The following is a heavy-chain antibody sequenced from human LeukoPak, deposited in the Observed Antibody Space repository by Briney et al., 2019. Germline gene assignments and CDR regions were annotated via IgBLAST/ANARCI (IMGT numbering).Heavy chain of an antibody. CDR2: ISYDGSNK. J-gene: IGHJ4*02. CDR1: GLTFSSYA. V-gene: IGHV3-30-3*01. D-gene: IGHD5-18*01. CDR3: ARDFDTAMAGDSGYWDY. Sequence: GGSLRLSCAASGLTFSSYAMHWVRQAPGKGLEWVAVISYDGSNKYYADSVKGRFTISRDNSKNTLYLQMNSLRAEDTAVYYCARDFDTAMAGDSGYWDYWGQGTLVTVSS.